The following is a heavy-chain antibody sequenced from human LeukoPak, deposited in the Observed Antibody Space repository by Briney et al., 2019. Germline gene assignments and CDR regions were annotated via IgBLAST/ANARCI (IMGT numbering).Heavy chain of an antibody. D-gene: IGHD2-21*02. CDR1: GYSISSDYY. CDR2: IYHSGGT. V-gene: IGHV4-38-2*02. Sequence: SETLSLTCTVSGYSISSDYYWGWIRQPPGKGLEWIGSIYHSGGTYYNPSLKSRVTISVDTSKNHFSLKLSSVTAADTAVYYCARDGGRGGDCFYDYWGQGTLVTVSS. J-gene: IGHJ4*02. CDR3: ARDGGRGGDCFYDY.